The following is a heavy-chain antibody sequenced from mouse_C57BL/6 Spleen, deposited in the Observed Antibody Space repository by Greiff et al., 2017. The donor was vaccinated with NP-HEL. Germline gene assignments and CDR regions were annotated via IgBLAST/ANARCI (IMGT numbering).Heavy chain of an antibody. V-gene: IGHV1-26*01. D-gene: IGHD2-13*01. Sequence: EVQLQQSGPELVKPGASVKISCKASGYTFTDYYMNWVKQSHGKSLEWIGDINPNNGGTSYNQKFKGKATLTVDKYSSTAYMELRSLTSEDSAVYYCARGDGDPNFDYWGQGTTLTVAS. CDR1: GYTFTDYY. CDR2: INPNNGGT. J-gene: IGHJ2*01. CDR3: ARGDGDPNFDY.